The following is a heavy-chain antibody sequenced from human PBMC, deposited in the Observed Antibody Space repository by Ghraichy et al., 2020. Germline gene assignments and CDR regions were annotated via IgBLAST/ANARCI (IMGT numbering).Heavy chain of an antibody. J-gene: IGHJ6*02. Sequence: SETLSLTCTVSGGSVSSGSYYWSWIRQPPGKGLEWIGYIYYSGSTNYNPSLKSRVTISVDTSKNQFSLKLSSVTAADTAVYYCARDPARGPIYYYYYYGMDVWGQGTTVTVSS. D-gene: IGHD6-6*01. CDR2: IYYSGST. CDR1: GGSVSSGSYY. V-gene: IGHV4-61*01. CDR3: ARDPARGPIYYYYYYGMDV.